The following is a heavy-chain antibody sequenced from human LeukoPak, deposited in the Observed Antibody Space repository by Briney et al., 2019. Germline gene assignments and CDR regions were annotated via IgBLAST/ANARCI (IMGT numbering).Heavy chain of an antibody. CDR3: ARQVATKGEWAFDV. Sequence: SETLSLTCTVSSGSISAYYWGWIRQPPGKGLEWIASIRHDGHTYYNPSLRSQVTISVDMSRNQFSLKLNSLTAADTAAYYCARQVATKGEWAFDVWGQGTLVTVSS. CDR1: SGSISAYY. D-gene: IGHD5-12*01. V-gene: IGHV4-38-2*02. J-gene: IGHJ4*02. CDR2: IRHDGHT.